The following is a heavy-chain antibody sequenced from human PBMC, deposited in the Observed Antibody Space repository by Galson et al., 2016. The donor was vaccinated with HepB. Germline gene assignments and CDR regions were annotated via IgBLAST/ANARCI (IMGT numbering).Heavy chain of an antibody. CDR1: GFTCKSYW. Sequence: SLRLSCAASGFTCKSYWMTWVRQTPGKGLEWLANIKEDGSDTHYVDSVKGRFTISRDNAKNSLYLQMNNLRAEDTAVYYCATTFWSGPYWGQGTLVTVSS. V-gene: IGHV3-7*01. J-gene: IGHJ4*02. CDR3: ATTFWSGPY. D-gene: IGHD3-3*01. CDR2: IKEDGSDT.